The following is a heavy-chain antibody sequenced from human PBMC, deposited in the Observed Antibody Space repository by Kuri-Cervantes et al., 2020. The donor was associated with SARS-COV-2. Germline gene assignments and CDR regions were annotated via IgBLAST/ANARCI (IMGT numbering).Heavy chain of an antibody. Sequence: GESLKISCAASGFTFSSYSMNWVRQAPGKGLEWVSSISSSSSYIYYADSVKGRFTISRDNAKNSLYLQMNSLRAEDTAVYSCAREDSSGYGDYGGQGTLVTVSS. D-gene: IGHD5-18*01. J-gene: IGHJ4*02. V-gene: IGHV3-21*01. CDR2: ISSSSSYI. CDR1: GFTFSSYS. CDR3: AREDSSGYGDY.